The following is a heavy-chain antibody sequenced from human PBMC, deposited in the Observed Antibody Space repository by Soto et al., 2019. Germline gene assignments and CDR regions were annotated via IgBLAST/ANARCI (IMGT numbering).Heavy chain of an antibody. V-gene: IGHV3-15*07. Sequence: GGSLRLSCAASGVTFSNAWMNLVRQAPGKELEWVGRIKSKTDGGTTDYTAPVKGRFTISRDDSKNTLYLQMNSLKTEDTAVYYCTTVPISGSYFDDYFDYWGQGTLVTVSS. D-gene: IGHD1-26*01. J-gene: IGHJ4*02. CDR2: IKSKTDGGTT. CDR3: TTVPISGSYFDDYFDY. CDR1: GVTFSNAW.